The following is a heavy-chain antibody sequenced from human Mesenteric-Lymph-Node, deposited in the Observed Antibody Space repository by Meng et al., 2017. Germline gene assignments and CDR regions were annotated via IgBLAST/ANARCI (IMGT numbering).Heavy chain of an antibody. Sequence: GESLKISCVGSGFMFSGYWVHWVRQNPGKGPVWVARINQDGSDTRYADFAKGRFTISRDNSKNTLYLQMNSLRAEDTAVYYCAKDAPTIFGVVTYYYYGMDVWGQGTTVTVSS. CDR3: AKDAPTIFGVVTYYYYGMDV. J-gene: IGHJ6*02. CDR2: INQDGSDT. CDR1: GFMFSGYW. V-gene: IGHV3-74*01. D-gene: IGHD3-3*01.